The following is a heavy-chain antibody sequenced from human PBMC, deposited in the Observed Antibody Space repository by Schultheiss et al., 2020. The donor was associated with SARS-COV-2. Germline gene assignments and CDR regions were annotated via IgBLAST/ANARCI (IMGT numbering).Heavy chain of an antibody. D-gene: IGHD1-26*01. CDR1: GFTVSSNY. Sequence: GGSLRLSCAASGFTVSSNYMNWVRQAPGKGLEWVSSISSSSSYIYYADSVKGRFTISRDNAKNSLYLQMNSLRAEDTAVYYCARDPYSGSYYDYWGQGTLVTVSS. CDR2: ISSSSSYI. J-gene: IGHJ4*02. V-gene: IGHV3-21*01. CDR3: ARDPYSGSYYDY.